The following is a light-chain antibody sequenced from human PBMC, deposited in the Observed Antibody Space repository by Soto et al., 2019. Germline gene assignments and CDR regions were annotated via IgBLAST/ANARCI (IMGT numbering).Light chain of an antibody. J-gene: IGKJ1*01. CDR1: QSVVTSY. CDR3: QQYDSSSRWT. V-gene: IGKV3-20*01. Sequence: EVVLTQSPGTLSLSPGEGATLSCRASQSVVTSYMAWYQQKPGQAPRLLIYLASTRVTGIPARCSGSGSGTDFSLTISRLEPEDFAVYYCQQYDSSSRWTFGQGTKVDIK. CDR2: LAS.